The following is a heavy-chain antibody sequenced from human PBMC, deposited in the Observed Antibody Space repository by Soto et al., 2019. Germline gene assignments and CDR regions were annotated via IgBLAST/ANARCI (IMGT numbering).Heavy chain of an antibody. V-gene: IGHV3-11*01. CDR3: ARDRNAAGSDY. D-gene: IGHD1-1*01. J-gene: IGHJ4*02. Sequence: QVQLVESVGGLVKPGGSLRRSCAASGFTFSDFYMSWIRQAPGKGLEWISYISSGSTNIFYADSVKGRFTVSRDNAKNSVYLQMDSLRAEDTAVYYCARDRNAAGSDYWGQGTLVTVSS. CDR1: GFTFSDFY. CDR2: ISSGSTNI.